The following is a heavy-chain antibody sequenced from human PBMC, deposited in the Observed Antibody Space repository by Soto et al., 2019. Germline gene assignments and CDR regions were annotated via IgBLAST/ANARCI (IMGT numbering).Heavy chain of an antibody. V-gene: IGHV1-69*02. Sequence: QVQLVQSGAEVKKPGSSVKVSCKASGGTFSSYTISWVRQAPGQGLEWLGRIIPILGIANYAQKFQARVTIASAKATRTAYRERSSRRSEDTAVYYCAREPVVVIVATITSKGWFDPWGQGTLVTVSS. CDR3: AREPVVVIVATITSKGWFDP. J-gene: IGHJ5*02. CDR1: GGTFSSYT. CDR2: IIPILGIA. D-gene: IGHD5-12*01.